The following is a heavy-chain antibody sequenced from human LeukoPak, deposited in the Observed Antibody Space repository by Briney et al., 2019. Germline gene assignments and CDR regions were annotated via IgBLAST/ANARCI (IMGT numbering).Heavy chain of an antibody. V-gene: IGHV1-69*13. D-gene: IGHD6-13*01. J-gene: IGHJ4*02. CDR2: IIPIFGTA. Sequence: AASVKVSCKASGGTFSSYAISWVRQAPGQGLEWMGGIIPIFGTANYAQKFQGRVTITADESTSTAYMELSSLRSEDTAVYYCARGSRRQQLVLAQYYFDYWGQGTLVTVSS. CDR1: GGTFSSYA. CDR3: ARGSRRQQLVLAQYYFDY.